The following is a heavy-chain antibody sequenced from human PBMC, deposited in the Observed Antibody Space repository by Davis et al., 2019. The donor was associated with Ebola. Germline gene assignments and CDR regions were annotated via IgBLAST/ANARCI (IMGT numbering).Heavy chain of an antibody. J-gene: IGHJ6*02. V-gene: IGHV4-34*01. CDR2: INHSGST. CDR1: GGSISSYY. Sequence: MPSETLSLTCTVSGGSISSYYWSWIRQPPGKGLEWIGEINHSGSTNYNPSLKSRVTISVDTSKNQFSLKLSSVTAADTAVYYCARTPCSSTSCYDYYGMDVWGQGTTVTVSS. D-gene: IGHD2-2*01. CDR3: ARTPCSSTSCYDYYGMDV.